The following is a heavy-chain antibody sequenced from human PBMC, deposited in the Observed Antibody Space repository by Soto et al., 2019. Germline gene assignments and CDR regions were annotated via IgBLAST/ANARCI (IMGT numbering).Heavy chain of an antibody. Sequence: PGGSLRLSCAASGFTFSSYGMHWVRQAPGKGLEWVAVISYDGSNKYYADSVKGRFTISRDNSKNTLYLQMNSLRAEDTAVYYCAKGWPGMIVVVTPFDYWGQGPLVTVSS. CDR3: AKGWPGMIVVVTPFDY. CDR1: GFTFSSYG. J-gene: IGHJ4*02. CDR2: ISYDGSNK. V-gene: IGHV3-30*18. D-gene: IGHD3-22*01.